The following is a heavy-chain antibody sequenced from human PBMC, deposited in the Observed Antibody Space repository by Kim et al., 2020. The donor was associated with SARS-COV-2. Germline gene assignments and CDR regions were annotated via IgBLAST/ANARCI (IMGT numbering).Heavy chain of an antibody. CDR3: ARVNTQYCSSTSCLQNYYYYGTDV. J-gene: IGHJ6*02. V-gene: IGHV1-69*13. CDR1: GGSFSTYA. CDR2: IIPIFGAP. Sequence: SVKVSCKASGGSFSTYAISWVRQAPGQGLEWMGGIIPIFGAPNYAQKFQGRVTITADESTSTAYMELSSLRSEDTAVYYCARVNTQYCSSTSCLQNYYYYGTDVWGQGTTVTVSS. D-gene: IGHD2-2*01.